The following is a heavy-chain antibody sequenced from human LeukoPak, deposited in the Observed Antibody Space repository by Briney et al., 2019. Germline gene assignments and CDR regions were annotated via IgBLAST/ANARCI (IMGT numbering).Heavy chain of an antibody. V-gene: IGHV3-53*01. CDR3: ARAGITTTSPLFQH. D-gene: IGHD1-14*01. CDR1: GFTVSSNN. Sequence: GGSLRLSCAASGFTVSSNNMNWVRQAPGRGLEWVSVLHRDGSTCYADSVKGRFTISRDNAKSSLYLQMNSLRAEDTAVYYCARAGITTTSPLFQHWGQGTLVTVSS. J-gene: IGHJ1*01. CDR2: LHRDGST.